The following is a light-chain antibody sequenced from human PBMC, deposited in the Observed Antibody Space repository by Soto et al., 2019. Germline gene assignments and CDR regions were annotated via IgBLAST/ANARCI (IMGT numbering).Light chain of an antibody. V-gene: IGLV4-60*02. CDR3: GTWDSNTRV. Sequence: QPVLTQSSSASASLGSSVKLTCTLSSGHSSYIIAWHQQQPGKAPRYLMKLEGSGSYHKGSGVPDRFSGSSSGGDRYLTISNLQFEDEADYYCGTWDSNTRVFGGGTKVTVL. CDR2: LEGSGSY. CDR1: SGHSSYI. J-gene: IGLJ2*01.